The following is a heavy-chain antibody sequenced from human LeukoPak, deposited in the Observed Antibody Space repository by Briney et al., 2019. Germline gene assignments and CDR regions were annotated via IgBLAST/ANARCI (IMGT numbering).Heavy chain of an antibody. CDR3: ARLREIPVFGVVTKSTSYFDY. D-gene: IGHD3-3*01. CDR2: IYSDNT. Sequence: PGGSLRLSCTVSGFTVSSNSMSWVRQAPGKGLEWVSFIYSDNTHYSDSVKGRFTISRDNSKNTLYLQMNSLRAEDTAVYYCARLREIPVFGVVTKSTSYFDYWGQGTLVTVSS. J-gene: IGHJ4*02. V-gene: IGHV3-53*01. CDR1: GFTVSSNS.